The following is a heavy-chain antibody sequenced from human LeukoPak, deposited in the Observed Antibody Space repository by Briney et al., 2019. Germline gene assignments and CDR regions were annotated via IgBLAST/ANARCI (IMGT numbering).Heavy chain of an antibody. CDR2: IYSGGAT. D-gene: IGHD3-22*01. V-gene: IGHV3-53*01. CDR1: GLTLNSNY. CDR3: TRRSDSSGFDY. J-gene: IGHJ4*02. Sequence: GGSLRLSCVASGLTLNSNYMSWVRQAPGKGLEWVSAIYSGGATYYADSVKGRFTVSRYDSKNTLYLQMYRLRAEDTGMYYCTRRSDSSGFDYWGQGTLVTVSS.